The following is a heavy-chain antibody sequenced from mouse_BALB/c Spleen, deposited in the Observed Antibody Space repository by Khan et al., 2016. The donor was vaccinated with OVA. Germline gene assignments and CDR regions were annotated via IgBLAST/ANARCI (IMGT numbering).Heavy chain of an antibody. D-gene: IGHD1-1*02. CDR1: GYSFTNYG. CDR2: INTYTEEP. Sequence: QIQLVQSGPEVKKPGETVKISCKASGYSFTNYGMNWVRQAPGKGLKWMGWINTYTEEPTYADDFKGRFAFTLETSASTAYLQINNLINEDTAKYFCASGGYWYFDVWGQGTTVTVSS. V-gene: IGHV9-3-1*01. CDR3: ASGGYWYFDV. J-gene: IGHJ1*01.